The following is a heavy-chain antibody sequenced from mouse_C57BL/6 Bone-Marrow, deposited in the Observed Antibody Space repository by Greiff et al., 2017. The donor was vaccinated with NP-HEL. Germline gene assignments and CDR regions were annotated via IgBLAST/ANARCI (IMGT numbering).Heavy chain of an antibody. Sequence: DVKLQESGAELVRPGASVKLSCTASGFNIKDDYMHWVKQRPEQGLEWIGWIDPENGDTEYASKFQGKATITADTSSNTAYLQLSSLTSEDTAVYYCTTLYDGPLVAYWGQGTLVTVSA. J-gene: IGHJ3*01. V-gene: IGHV14-4*01. CDR3: TTLYDGPLVAY. CDR1: GFNIKDDY. CDR2: IDPENGDT. D-gene: IGHD2-3*01.